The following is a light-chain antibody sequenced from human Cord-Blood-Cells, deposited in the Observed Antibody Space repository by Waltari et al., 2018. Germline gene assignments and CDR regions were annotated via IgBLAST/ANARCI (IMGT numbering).Light chain of an antibody. CDR3: QQYDNLPYT. Sequence: DIQMTQSPSSLSASGGDRVTITFQASQDISNYLNWYQQKPGKAPKLLIYDASNLETGVPSRFSGSGSGTDFTFTISSLQPEDIATYYCQQYDNLPYTFGQGTKLEIK. J-gene: IGKJ2*01. CDR2: DAS. CDR1: QDISNY. V-gene: IGKV1-33*01.